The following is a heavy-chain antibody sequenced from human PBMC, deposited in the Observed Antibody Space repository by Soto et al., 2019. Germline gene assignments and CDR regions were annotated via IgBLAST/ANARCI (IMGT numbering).Heavy chain of an antibody. D-gene: IGHD2-15*01. Sequence: SVKVSCKASGGTFSSYAISWVRQAPGQGLEWMGGIIPIFGTANYAQKFQGRVTITADESTSTAYMELSSLRSGDTAVYYCAYKGNCSGGSCYYYFDYWGQGTLVTVSS. V-gene: IGHV1-69*13. CDR2: IIPIFGTA. CDR3: AYKGNCSGGSCYYYFDY. CDR1: GGTFSSYA. J-gene: IGHJ4*02.